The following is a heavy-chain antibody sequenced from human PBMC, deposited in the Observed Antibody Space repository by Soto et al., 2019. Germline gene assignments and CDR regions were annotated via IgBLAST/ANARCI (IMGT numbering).Heavy chain of an antibody. CDR1: GFTFSDYD. D-gene: IGHD6-13*01. V-gene: IGHV3-11*05. CDR3: ARGRGAAADYFDS. J-gene: IGHJ4*02. Sequence: QVQLVESGGGLVKPGGSLRLSCAVSGFTFSDYDMTWIRQAPGKGLEWVSYISSSTSHTNYADSVKGRFTISRDNAKNTLFLQMNSLRAEDTAVYYCARGRGAAADYFDSWGQGTLVTVSS. CDR2: ISSSTSHT.